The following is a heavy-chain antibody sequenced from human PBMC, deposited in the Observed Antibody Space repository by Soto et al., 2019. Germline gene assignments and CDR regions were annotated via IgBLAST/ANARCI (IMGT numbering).Heavy chain of an antibody. V-gene: IGHV3-33*01. Sequence: AGGSLRLSCAASGFTFSSYGMHWVRQAPGKGLEWVAVIWYDGSNKYYADSVKGRFTISRDNSKNTLYLQMNSLRAEDTAVYYCARDHTVTPRPYYYYYYMDVWGKGTTVTVSS. CDR3: ARDHTVTPRPYYYYYYMDV. CDR1: GFTFSSYG. D-gene: IGHD4-17*01. J-gene: IGHJ6*03. CDR2: IWYDGSNK.